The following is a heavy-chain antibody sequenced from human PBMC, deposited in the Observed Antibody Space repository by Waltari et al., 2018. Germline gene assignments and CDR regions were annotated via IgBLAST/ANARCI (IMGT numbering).Heavy chain of an antibody. CDR3: ARSVYDFWSGYYTIYYFDY. D-gene: IGHD3-3*01. Sequence: EVQLVESGGGLVQPGGSLRLSCAASGFTFSSYSMNWVRQAPGKGLEWVSYISSSSSTIYYSDSVKGRFTISRDNAKNSLYLQMNSLRAEDTAVYYCARSVYDFWSGYYTIYYFDYWGQGTLVTVSS. V-gene: IGHV3-48*04. CDR1: GFTFSSYS. CDR2: ISSSSSTI. J-gene: IGHJ4*02.